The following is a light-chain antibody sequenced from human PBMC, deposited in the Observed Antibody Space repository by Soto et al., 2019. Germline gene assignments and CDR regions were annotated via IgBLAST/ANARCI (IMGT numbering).Light chain of an antibody. V-gene: IGKV1-5*01. CDR1: QSISSW. CDR2: DAS. Sequence: DIQMTQSPSTLPESVGDRVTITCRASQSISSWWAWYQQKPGKAPKLLIYDASSLKSGVPSRFRGSGSGKEFTITFSCLQPDDSETYYCQQYNTYPLTFGHWTNVEIK. CDR3: QQYNTYPLT. J-gene: IGKJ1*01.